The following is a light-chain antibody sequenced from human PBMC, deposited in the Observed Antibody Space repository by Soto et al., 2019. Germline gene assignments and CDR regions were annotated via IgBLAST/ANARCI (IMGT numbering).Light chain of an antibody. Sequence: EIGMTQSPATLSVSPGERATLSCRASQSVSSYLAWYQQKPGQAARHLIYGAATRAAGIPARFSGSGSGTEFTLTISSRQSEDFAVYYCQQYNNWPGTFGQGTKVDIK. CDR2: GAA. V-gene: IGKV3-15*01. J-gene: IGKJ1*01. CDR1: QSVSSY. CDR3: QQYNNWPGT.